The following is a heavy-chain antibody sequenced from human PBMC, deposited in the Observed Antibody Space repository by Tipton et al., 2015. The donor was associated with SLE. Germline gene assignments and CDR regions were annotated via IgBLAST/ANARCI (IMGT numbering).Heavy chain of an antibody. CDR2: ISHSRTT. V-gene: IGHV4-34*01. CDR3: ARGVAGYFYYCYLDV. Sequence: TLSLTCAVSGGPFNGYSWSWVRQSPGKGLEWIGEISHSRTTNYNPSLKSRVSMSLDTSTNPFSLRLSSVTAADTAVYYCARGVAGYFYYCYLDVWGKGTTVTIPS. CDR1: GGPFNGYS. J-gene: IGHJ6*03.